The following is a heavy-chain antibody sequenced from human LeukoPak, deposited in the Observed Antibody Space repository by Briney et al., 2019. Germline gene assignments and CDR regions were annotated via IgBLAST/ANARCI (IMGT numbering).Heavy chain of an antibody. CDR3: ARSRGYSYGYYYY. V-gene: IGHV1-2*02. J-gene: IGHJ4*02. CDR1: GYTFTGYY. CDR2: INPNSGGT. Sequence: ASVKVSCKASGYTFTGYYMHWVRQAPGQGLEWMGWINPNSGGTNYAQKFQGRVTMTRDTSISTAYMELSRLRSDDTAVYYCARSRGYSYGYYYYWGQGTLVTVSS. D-gene: IGHD5-18*01.